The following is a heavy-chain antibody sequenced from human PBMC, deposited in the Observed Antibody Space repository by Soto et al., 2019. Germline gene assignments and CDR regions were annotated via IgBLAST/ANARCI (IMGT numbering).Heavy chain of an antibody. CDR1: GHLFNNHW. CDR2: IFTRDSET. CDR3: ARGYFDSGHGYDL. V-gene: IGHV5-51*01. J-gene: IGHJ5*02. Sequence: LKISCKGPGHLFNNHWIGWVRQTPGKGLEWMGLIFTRDSETKTSPSFQGHVSFSVDNSINTAYLQWTSLKTADTGMYFCARGYFDSGHGYDLWGQGTLVTVSS. D-gene: IGHD3-10*01.